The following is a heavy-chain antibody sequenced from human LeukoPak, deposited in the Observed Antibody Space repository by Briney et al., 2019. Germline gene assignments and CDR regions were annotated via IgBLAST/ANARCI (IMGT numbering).Heavy chain of an antibody. CDR3: ARGREVLRFLEWLLTFDY. V-gene: IGHV4-59*01. J-gene: IGHJ4*02. Sequence: SETLSLTCTVSGGSISSYYWSWIRQPPGKGLERIGYIFYSGSTNYNPSLKSRVTISVDTSKNQFSLKLSSVTAADTAVYYCARGREVLRFLEWLLTFDYWGQGTLVTVSS. D-gene: IGHD3-3*01. CDR2: IFYSGST. CDR1: GGSISSYY.